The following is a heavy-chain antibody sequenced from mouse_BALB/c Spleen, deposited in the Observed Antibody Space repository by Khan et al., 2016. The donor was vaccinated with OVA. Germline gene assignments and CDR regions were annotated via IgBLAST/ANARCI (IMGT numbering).Heavy chain of an antibody. CDR1: GYTFTSYW. CDR2: IAPGSGSS. CDR3: ARESYYGRTCYAMDY. D-gene: IGHD1-1*01. J-gene: IGHJ4*01. V-gene: IGHV1S41*01. Sequence: DLVKPGASVKLSCKASGYTFTSYWIHWIKQRPGQGLEWLGRIAPGSGSSSYNEMFKGKATLTLDTSSSTAYMLLSSPSSEDSAVYFCARESYYGRTCYAMDYWGQGTSVTVSS.